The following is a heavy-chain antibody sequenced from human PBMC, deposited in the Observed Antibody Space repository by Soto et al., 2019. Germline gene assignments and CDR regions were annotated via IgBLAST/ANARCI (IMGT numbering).Heavy chain of an antibody. V-gene: IGHV1-18*01. Sequence: ASVKVSCNASGSTFSSYAISCVRQAPGQGLEWMGGISPYNGTTNYAQKLQGRVTITTDTSTSTAYMELRSLRSDDTAVYYCARDDTPFNFYYWGQGTLVTVSS. CDR2: ISPYNGTT. J-gene: IGHJ4*02. CDR3: ARDDTPFNFYY. CDR1: GSTFSSYA.